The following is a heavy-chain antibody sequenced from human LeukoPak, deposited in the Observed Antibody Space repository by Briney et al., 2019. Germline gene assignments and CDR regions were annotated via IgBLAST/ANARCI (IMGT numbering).Heavy chain of an antibody. D-gene: IGHD2-21*02. J-gene: IGHJ4*02. CDR3: ATSRAQTLAYCGGDCYSGFDY. V-gene: IGHV1-2*02. CDR2: INPDSGGT. Sequence: GASVKVPCKASGYTFPAYYMHWVRQAPGQGLDWLGWINPDSGGTNYAQKFQGRVTMTRDPSISTAYMELSWLRSDDTAMYYCATSRAQTLAYCGGDCYSGFDYWGQGTLVSVSS. CDR1: GYTFPAYY.